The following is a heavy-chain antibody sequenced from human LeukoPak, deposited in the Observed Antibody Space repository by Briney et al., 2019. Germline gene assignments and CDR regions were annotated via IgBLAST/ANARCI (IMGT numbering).Heavy chain of an antibody. D-gene: IGHD2-21*02. CDR2: INQDGSKK. V-gene: IGHV3-7*01. J-gene: IGHJ4*02. Sequence: GGSLRLSCVASRFTFSNYWMSWVRQAPGKGLEWVANINQDGSKKPYADSMKGRFTISRDNAKESLYLQLNSLRADDTAVHYCAKWGPHCVGDYCPALDSWGQGTLVTVSS. CDR1: RFTFSNYW. CDR3: AKWGPHCVGDYCPALDS.